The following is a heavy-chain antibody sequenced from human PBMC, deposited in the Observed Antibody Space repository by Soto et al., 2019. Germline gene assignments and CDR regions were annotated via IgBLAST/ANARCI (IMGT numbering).Heavy chain of an antibody. CDR3: AKDMEGWLQLGYYFDY. V-gene: IGHV3-30*18. D-gene: IGHD5-12*01. CDR1: GFTFSSYG. Sequence: GGSLRLSCAASGFTFSSYGMHWVRQAPGKGLEWVAVISYDGSNKYYADSVKGRFTISRDNSKNTLYLQMNSLRAEDTAVYYCAKDMEGWLQLGYYFDYWGQGTLVTVSS. J-gene: IGHJ4*02. CDR2: ISYDGSNK.